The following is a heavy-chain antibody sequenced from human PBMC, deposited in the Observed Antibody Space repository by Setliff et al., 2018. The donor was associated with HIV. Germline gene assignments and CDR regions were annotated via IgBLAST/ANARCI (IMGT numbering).Heavy chain of an antibody. V-gene: IGHV3-23*01. Sequence: PGGSLRLSCVASGFTFSTYAINWVRLAPGKGLEWVSSISGSGYPYYADSVKGRFTISRDNSKNTLFLQMDSLSAEDTALYYCAKQRYYDGNDGFDVWGQGTMVTVSS. CDR3: AKQRYYDGNDGFDV. CDR1: GFTFSTYA. J-gene: IGHJ3*01. D-gene: IGHD3-3*01. CDR2: ISGSGYP.